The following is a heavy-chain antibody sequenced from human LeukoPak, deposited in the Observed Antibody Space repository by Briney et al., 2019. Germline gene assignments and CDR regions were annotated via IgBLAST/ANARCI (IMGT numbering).Heavy chain of an antibody. Sequence: GSLRLSCAASGFTFSSYAMSWIRQPPGKGLEWIGSVYYSGSSYSNPSLKSRVTISVDTPKNQFSLKVTSVTAADTAVYYCARDAESDTGDFLYFDYWGQGTLVTVSS. CDR3: ARDAESDTGDFLYFDY. J-gene: IGHJ4*02. V-gene: IGHV4-39*07. D-gene: IGHD4-17*01. CDR1: GFTFSSYA. CDR2: VYYSGSS.